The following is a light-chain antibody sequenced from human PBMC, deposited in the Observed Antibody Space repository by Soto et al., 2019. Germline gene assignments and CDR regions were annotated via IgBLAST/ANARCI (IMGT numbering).Light chain of an antibody. Sequence: DIQMTQSPSTLSASVGDRVTITCRASQSLNSLLAWYQQKPGRAPKLLIYDASTLESGVPSRLSGSGSGTEFTLTISSLKTDDFATYYCQQYNSYSSWTFCQWTNVEIK. V-gene: IGKV1-5*01. CDR1: QSLNSL. CDR2: DAS. CDR3: QQYNSYSSWT. J-gene: IGKJ1*01.